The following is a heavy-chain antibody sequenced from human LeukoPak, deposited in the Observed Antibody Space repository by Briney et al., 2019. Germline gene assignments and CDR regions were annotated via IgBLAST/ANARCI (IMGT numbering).Heavy chain of an antibody. J-gene: IGHJ4*02. Sequence: GGSLRLSCAASGFTFSSYWMHWVRQAAGKGLVWVSRINSDGSSTSYADSVKGRFTISRDNAKNPLYLQMNSLRAEDTAVYYCARADCSSTSCYAEGFDYWGQGTLVTVSS. CDR2: INSDGSST. CDR1: GFTFSSYW. CDR3: ARADCSSTSCYAEGFDY. D-gene: IGHD2-2*01. V-gene: IGHV3-74*01.